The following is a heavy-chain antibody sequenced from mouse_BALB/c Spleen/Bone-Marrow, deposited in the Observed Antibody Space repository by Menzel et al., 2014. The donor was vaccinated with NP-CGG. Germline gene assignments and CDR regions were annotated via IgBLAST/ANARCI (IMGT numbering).Heavy chain of an antibody. Sequence: VQLQQSGPELVKPGASVKMSCKASGYTFTSYYIHWVKQRPGQGLEWIGWIYPGDGSTKYNEKFKGKTTLTADKSSSTAYMLLSSLTSEDSAIYFCARGELPYYFDSWGQGTTLTVSS. CDR1: GYTFTSYY. CDR2: IYPGDGST. J-gene: IGHJ2*01. V-gene: IGHV1S56*01. CDR3: ARGELPYYFDS.